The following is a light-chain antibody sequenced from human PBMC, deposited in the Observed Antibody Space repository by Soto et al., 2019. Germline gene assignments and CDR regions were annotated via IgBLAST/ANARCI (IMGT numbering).Light chain of an antibody. V-gene: IGLV2-8*01. CDR2: EVT. J-gene: IGLJ2*01. CDR1: SSDVGGHNF. Sequence: SALTQPPSASGSPGQSVTISCTGTSSDVGGHNFVSWYQQHPGKAPKFLIYEVTKRPSGVPDRFSGSKSGITASLTVSGLQVDDEAYYYCSAYAGNNNPVIFGGGTQLTVL. CDR3: SAYAGNNNPVI.